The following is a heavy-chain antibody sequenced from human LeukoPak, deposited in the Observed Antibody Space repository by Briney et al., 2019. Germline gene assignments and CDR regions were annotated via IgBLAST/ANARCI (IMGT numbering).Heavy chain of an antibody. D-gene: IGHD4-17*01. Sequence: GESLKISCKGSGYTFISNWITWVRQMPGKGLEWVGRIDPSDSYTNYSPSFQGHVAISADKSTSTAYLQWSSLKASDTAMYYCASRATVPPYNRFDPWGQGTLVTVSS. CDR3: ASRATVPPYNRFDP. J-gene: IGHJ5*02. V-gene: IGHV5-10-1*01. CDR1: GYTFISNW. CDR2: IDPSDSYT.